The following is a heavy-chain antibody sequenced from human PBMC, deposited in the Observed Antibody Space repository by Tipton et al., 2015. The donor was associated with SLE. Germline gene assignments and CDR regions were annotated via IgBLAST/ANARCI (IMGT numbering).Heavy chain of an antibody. CDR1: GGSISSVTFY. CDR3: ARVKDYHLWVDP. V-gene: IGHV4-31*02. D-gene: IGHD4-11*01. CDR2: TYFTGRT. Sequence: TLSLTCTVSGGSISSVTFYWTWIRQHPGQGLEWIGYTYFTGRTYYNPSLKSRLTISLDTSKNQFSLKMSSVTAADTAVYYCARVKDYHLWVDPWGQGTLVTVSS. J-gene: IGHJ5*02.